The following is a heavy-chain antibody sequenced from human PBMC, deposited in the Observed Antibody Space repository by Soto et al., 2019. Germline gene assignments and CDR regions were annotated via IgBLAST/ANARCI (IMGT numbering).Heavy chain of an antibody. V-gene: IGHV1-3*01. Sequence: QVQLVQSGAEVKKPGASVKVSCKASGYTFTSYAMHWVRQAPGQRLEWMGWINAGNGNTKYSQKFQGRVTITRDTSASTAYMELSSLRSEDTAVYYCAGEGVTTVRVPPRNWFDPWGQGTLVTVSS. D-gene: IGHD4-17*01. CDR1: GYTFTSYA. CDR2: INAGNGNT. CDR3: AGEGVTTVRVPPRNWFDP. J-gene: IGHJ5*02.